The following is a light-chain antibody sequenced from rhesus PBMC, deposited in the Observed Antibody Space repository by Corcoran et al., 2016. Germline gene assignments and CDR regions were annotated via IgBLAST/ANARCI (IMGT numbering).Light chain of an antibody. CDR1: QSLLYSSNNKNY. CDR2: WAS. CDR3: QQYYSTPLT. V-gene: IGKV4-1*01. J-gene: IGKJ4*01. Sequence: DIVMTQSPDSLAVSLGQRVTINCKSSQSLLYSSNNKNYLDWYQQKPGQAPKLLIYWASTRESGVPNRFSGSGSGTDFTLTISGLQAEDVAVYYCQQYYSTPLTFGGGTKVEIK.